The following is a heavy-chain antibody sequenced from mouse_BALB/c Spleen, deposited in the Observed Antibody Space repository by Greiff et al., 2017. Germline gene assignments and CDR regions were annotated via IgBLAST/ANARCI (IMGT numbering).Heavy chain of an antibody. V-gene: IGHV1-4*01. CDR3: AAYEPFAY. Sequence: VQLQQSGAELARPGASVKMSCKASGYTFTSYTMHWVKQRPGQGLEWIGYINPSSGYTNYNQKFKDKATLTADKSSSTAYMQRSSLTSEDSAVYYCAAYEPFAYWGQGTLVTVSA. D-gene: IGHD2-3*01. CDR2: INPSSGYT. J-gene: IGHJ3*01. CDR1: GYTFTSYT.